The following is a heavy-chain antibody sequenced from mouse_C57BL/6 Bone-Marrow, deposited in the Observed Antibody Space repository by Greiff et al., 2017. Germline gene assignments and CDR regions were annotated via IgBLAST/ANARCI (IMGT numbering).Heavy chain of an antibody. CDR3: VRSYDYVSRYFDF. J-gene: IGHJ1*03. D-gene: IGHD1-1*01. CDR2: INPSSGNT. CDR1: GYTFTSYW. Sequence: VKLQESGAELAKPGASVKMSCKASGYTFTSYWMPWVKQRPGQGLEWIGYINPSSGNTKYNQKFKNKATLNADKSSSTSYMQLSMLTYEDTAVYYCVRSYDYVSRYFDFWGTGTTVTVSS. V-gene: IGHV1-7*01.